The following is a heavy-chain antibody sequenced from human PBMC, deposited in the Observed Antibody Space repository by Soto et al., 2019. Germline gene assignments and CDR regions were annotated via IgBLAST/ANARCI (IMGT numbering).Heavy chain of an antibody. CDR3: AKPGDYDFWSGYPRDAFDI. CDR2: ISYDGSNK. CDR1: GFTFSSYG. Sequence: QVQLVESVGVVVQPGSSLRLSCAASGFTFSSYGMHWFRQAPGKGLECVAVISYDGSNKYYADSVKGRFTTSRDNSKNTLYLKMNSLRAEDTAVYYCAKPGDYDFWSGYPRDAFDIWCQGTMVTVS. J-gene: IGHJ3*02. V-gene: IGHV3-30*18. D-gene: IGHD3-3*01.